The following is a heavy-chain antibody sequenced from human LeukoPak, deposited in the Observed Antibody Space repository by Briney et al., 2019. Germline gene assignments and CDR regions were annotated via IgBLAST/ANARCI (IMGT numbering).Heavy chain of an antibody. CDR3: AKDSYGVYSSGWYAY. V-gene: IGHV3-23*01. CDR1: GVTFSSYA. CDR2: ISGSGGST. Sequence: GGSLRLSCAASGVTFSSYAMSLVRQAPGKGLEWVSAISGSGGSTYYADSVKGRFTISRDNSKNTLYLQMNSLRAEDTAVYYCAKDSYGVYSSGWYAYWGQGTLVTVSS. J-gene: IGHJ4*02. D-gene: IGHD6-19*01.